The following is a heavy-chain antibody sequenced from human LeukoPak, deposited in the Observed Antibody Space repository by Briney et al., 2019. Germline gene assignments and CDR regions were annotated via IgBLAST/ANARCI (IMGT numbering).Heavy chain of an antibody. CDR2: IYSSGST. CDR3: ARDAFGLLLNYWYFDL. D-gene: IGHD2-15*01. J-gene: IGHJ2*01. V-gene: IGHV4-4*07. CDR1: GGSISSYY. Sequence: PSETLSLTCTVSGGSISSYYWSWIRQPAGQGLEWIGRIYSSGSTNYNPSLKSRVTMSVDTSKNQSSLQLSSVTAADTAVYYCARDAFGLLLNYWYFDLWGRGTLVTVSS.